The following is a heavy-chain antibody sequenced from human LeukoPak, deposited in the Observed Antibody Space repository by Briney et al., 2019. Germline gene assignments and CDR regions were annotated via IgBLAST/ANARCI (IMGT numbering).Heavy chain of an antibody. CDR3: ARLRPTYYYDSSGYYFDY. D-gene: IGHD3-22*01. J-gene: IGHJ4*02. Sequence: SETLSLTCTVSGGSISSSGYYWGWIRQPPGKGLEWIGSIYYSGSTYYNPSLKSRVTISVDTSKNQFSLKLSSVTAADTAVYYCARLRPTYYYDSSGYYFDYWGQGTLVTVSS. CDR2: IYYSGST. CDR1: GGSISSSGYY. V-gene: IGHV4-39*01.